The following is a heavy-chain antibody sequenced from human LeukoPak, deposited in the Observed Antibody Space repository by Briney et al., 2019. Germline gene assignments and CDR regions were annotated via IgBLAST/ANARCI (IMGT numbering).Heavy chain of an antibody. J-gene: IGHJ4*02. CDR3: TTPGYDFDY. CDR1: GFTFSDYA. D-gene: IGHD5-18*01. V-gene: IGHV3-49*04. CDR2: VRSNAYGGTK. Sequence: PGRSLRLSCTASGFTFSDYAMSWVRQAPGKGLEWVGFVRSNAYGGTKEYATSVRGRFTISRDDSKSIAYLQVSSLKTEDTAVYYCTTPGYDFDYWGQGTLVTVSS.